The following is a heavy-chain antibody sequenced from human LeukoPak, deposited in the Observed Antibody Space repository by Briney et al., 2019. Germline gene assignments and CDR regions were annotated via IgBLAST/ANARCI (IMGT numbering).Heavy chain of an antibody. Sequence: GSLKLLLSTSGFTFRRYWLDLVRQGPGEGPEWVLSICSSSSYIYYADSVKGRFTISRDNAKNSLYLQMNSLRAEDTAVYYCARVPPEWEPRRAAFDIWGQGTMVTVSS. CDR2: ICSSSSYI. CDR3: ARVPPEWEPRRAAFDI. V-gene: IGHV3-21*01. J-gene: IGHJ3*02. CDR1: GFTFRRYW. D-gene: IGHD1-26*01.